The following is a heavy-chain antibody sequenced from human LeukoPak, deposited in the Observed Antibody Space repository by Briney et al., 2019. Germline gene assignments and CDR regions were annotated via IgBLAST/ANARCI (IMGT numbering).Heavy chain of an antibody. Sequence: PGGSLRLSCAASVFTFSSYSMNWVRQAPGKGLEWVSSISSSSSYIYYADSVKGRFTISRDNAKNSLYLQMNSLRDEDTAVYYCARDGYDLDTAMVVPFDYWGQGTLVTVSS. CDR1: VFTFSSYS. CDR3: ARDGYDLDTAMVVPFDY. D-gene: IGHD5-18*01. CDR2: ISSSSSYI. J-gene: IGHJ4*02. V-gene: IGHV3-21*01.